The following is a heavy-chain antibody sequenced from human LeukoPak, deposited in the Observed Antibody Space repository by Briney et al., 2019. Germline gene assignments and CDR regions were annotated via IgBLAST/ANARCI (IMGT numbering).Heavy chain of an antibody. J-gene: IGHJ4*02. D-gene: IGHD6-19*01. V-gene: IGHV1-69*13. CDR1: GGTFSSYA. Sequence: TVNVSCTASGGTFSSYAISWVRRAPRQGLEWMEGLIPIFGTATYARKFQGRVTITAGESTSTAYMELSSLRSEDRAVYDCARAVVAVGSGTPLDFDYWGQGTLVTVSS. CDR3: ARAVVAVGSGTPLDFDY. CDR2: LIPIFGTA.